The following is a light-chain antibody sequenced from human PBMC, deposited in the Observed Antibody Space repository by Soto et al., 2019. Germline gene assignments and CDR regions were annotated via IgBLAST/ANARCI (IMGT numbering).Light chain of an antibody. CDR1: QIVSSY. Sequence: EIVLTQSPATPSLSPGERATLSCRAGQIVSSYLAWYQQKPAQAPRLLLYDASNRSTSIPARFSGSGSGTDFTLTVSRLEPVDYAVYYWQQRCKSSDTLGSGTKIEIK. J-gene: IGKJ2*01. V-gene: IGKV3-11*01. CDR3: QQRCKSSDT. CDR2: DAS.